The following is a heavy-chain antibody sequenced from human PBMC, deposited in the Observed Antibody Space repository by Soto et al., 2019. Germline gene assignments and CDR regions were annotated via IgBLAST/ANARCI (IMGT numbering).Heavy chain of an antibody. CDR2: ISYSGST. Sequence: PSETPSITCTVCEGSICTYYWSWIRQQPGKGLEWIGYISYSGSTNYNPSLKSRVTISVDTSKNQFSLKLSSVTAADTAVYYCARGPKKTGILWFGRVLDPWGQGTLVTVSS. V-gene: IGHV4-59*12. J-gene: IGHJ5*02. CDR1: EGSICTYY. D-gene: IGHD3-10*01. CDR3: ARGPKKTGILWFGRVLDP.